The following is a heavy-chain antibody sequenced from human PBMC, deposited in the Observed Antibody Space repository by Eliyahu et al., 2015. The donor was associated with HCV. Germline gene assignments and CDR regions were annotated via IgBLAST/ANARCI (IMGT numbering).Heavy chain of an antibody. J-gene: IGHJ4*02. CDR2: ASYSGSGK. V-gene: IGHV3-30*01. Sequence: QVQLVESGGGVVQPGRSLRLSCTASGFTFSSSAMHWVRQAPGKGLEWVAVASYSGSGKYSADSVKGRVTISRDNSRNTLYLQLNSLRGEDTAVYYCARAVGMAAAADYWGQGTLVTVSS. D-gene: IGHD6-13*01. CDR1: GFTFSSSA. CDR3: ARAVGMAAAADY.